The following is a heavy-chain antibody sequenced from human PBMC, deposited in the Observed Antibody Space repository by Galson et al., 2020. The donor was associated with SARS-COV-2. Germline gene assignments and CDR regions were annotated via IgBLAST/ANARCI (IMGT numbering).Heavy chain of an antibody. V-gene: IGHV1-2*02. CDR2: INPNSGGT. CDR3: AEGDGYNFPPGY. J-gene: IGHJ4*02. D-gene: IGHD1-1*01. Sequence: ASVKVSCKATGYTFTGYYMHWVRQAPGQGLEWMGWINPNSGGTNYAQKFQGRVTMTRDTSISTAYMELSRLRSDDTAVYYCAEGDGYNFPPGYWGQGTLVTVSS. CDR1: GYTFTGYY.